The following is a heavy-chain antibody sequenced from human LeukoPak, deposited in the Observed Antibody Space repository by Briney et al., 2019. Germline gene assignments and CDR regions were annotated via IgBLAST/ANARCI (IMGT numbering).Heavy chain of an antibody. CDR2: IIPIFGTA. Sequence: GASVKVSCKASGYTFTSYGISWVRQAPGQGLEWMGGIIPIFGTANYAQKFQGRVTITADESTSTAYMELSSLRSEDTAVYYCAEGFFYYDSSGYSPRDAFDIWGQGTMVTVSS. CDR3: AEGFFYYDSSGYSPRDAFDI. CDR1: GYTFTSYG. D-gene: IGHD3-22*01. J-gene: IGHJ3*02. V-gene: IGHV1-69*13.